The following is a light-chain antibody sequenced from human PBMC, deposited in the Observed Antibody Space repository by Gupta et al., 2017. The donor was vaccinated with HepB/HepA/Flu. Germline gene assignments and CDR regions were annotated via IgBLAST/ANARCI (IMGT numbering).Light chain of an antibody. J-gene: IGKJ2*04. CDR1: QSISSS. V-gene: IGKV3-15*01. Sequence: EIVMTQSPATLSVSPGERVILSCRASQSISSSLAWYQQKPGQAPRLLSYGASTRATGIPARVSGSGSGTEFTLTISSLQSEDFAVYYCQQYNNWPLCSFGQGTKLEIK. CDR2: GAS. CDR3: QQYNNWPLCS.